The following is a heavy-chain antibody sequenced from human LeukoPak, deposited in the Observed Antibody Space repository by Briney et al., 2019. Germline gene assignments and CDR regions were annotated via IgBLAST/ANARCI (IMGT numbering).Heavy chain of an antibody. D-gene: IGHD3-10*01. J-gene: IGHJ4*02. V-gene: IGHV4-30-2*01. CDR1: GGSIHTGGYS. Sequence: SETLSLTCAVSGGSIHTGGYSWSWIRQPPGKGLEWIGYIYHGGSAYYNPSLKSRVTMSVDRSKNLFSLRVHSMTAADTAVYYCATLWFGHFDYWGQGTLVTVSS. CDR3: ATLWFGHFDY. CDR2: IYHGGSA.